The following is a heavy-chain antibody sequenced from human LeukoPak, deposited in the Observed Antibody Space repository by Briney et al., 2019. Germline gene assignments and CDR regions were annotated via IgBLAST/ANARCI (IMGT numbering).Heavy chain of an antibody. CDR2: IWYDGSNK. CDR3: ARGDFYCSSTSCSRDYGMDV. J-gene: IGHJ6*02. V-gene: IGHV3-33*01. CDR1: GFTFSSYG. D-gene: IGHD2-2*01. Sequence: PGGSLRLSCAASGFTFSSYGMHWVRQAPGKGLEGVAVIWYDGSNKYYADSVKGGFTISRDNSNNTLYLQMNSLRAEDTAVYYCARGDFYCSSTSCSRDYGMDVWGQGTTVTVSS.